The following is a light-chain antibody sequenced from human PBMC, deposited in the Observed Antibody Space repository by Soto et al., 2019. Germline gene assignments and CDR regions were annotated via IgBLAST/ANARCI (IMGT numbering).Light chain of an antibody. Sequence: DIQMTQSPSSLSASVGDRVTITCRASQDISNSLAWYQQKPGKVPKVLIYATSILQSGVPARFSGSGSGTDFTLTTSRLQPEDVATYYCQNYNSAPLTFGGGTKVEI. V-gene: IGKV1-27*01. J-gene: IGKJ4*01. CDR2: ATS. CDR1: QDISNS. CDR3: QNYNSAPLT.